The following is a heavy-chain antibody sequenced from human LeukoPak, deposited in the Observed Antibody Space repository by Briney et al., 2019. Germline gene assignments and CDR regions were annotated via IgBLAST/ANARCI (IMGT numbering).Heavy chain of an antibody. J-gene: IGHJ1*01. D-gene: IGHD6-13*01. CDR1: GFTFSSYA. CDR3: AKDRAASAGFEFQH. Sequence: GALRLSCAPSGFTFSSYAMNWVRQAPGKGLEWVSAISGSGGRTYYGDSVKGRFTISRDNSKNTLYLQMNSLRAEDTAIYYCAKDRAASAGFEFQHWGQGTLVTVSS. V-gene: IGHV3-23*01. CDR2: ISGSGGRT.